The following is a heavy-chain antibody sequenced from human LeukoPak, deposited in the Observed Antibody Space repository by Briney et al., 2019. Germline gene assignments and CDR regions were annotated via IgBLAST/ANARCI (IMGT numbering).Heavy chain of an antibody. Sequence: ASVTVSCKASGYTFTNYYMHWVRQAPGQGLEWMGIINPLGGSISYAQKFQGRVTMTRDTSTSTVYMELSSLRSEDTAVYYCARDPYSSGWDPFDYWGQGTLVTVSS. V-gene: IGHV1-46*01. CDR1: GYTFTNYY. J-gene: IGHJ4*02. D-gene: IGHD6-19*01. CDR3: ARDPYSSGWDPFDY. CDR2: INPLGGSI.